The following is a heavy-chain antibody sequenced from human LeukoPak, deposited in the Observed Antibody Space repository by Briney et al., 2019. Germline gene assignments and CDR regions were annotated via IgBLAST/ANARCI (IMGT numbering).Heavy chain of an antibody. V-gene: IGHV1-24*01. Sequence: ASVRVSCKVSGYTLTELSMHWVRQAPGKGGERMGGFDPEDGETIYAQKFQGRVTMTEDTSTDTAYMELSSLRSEDTAVYYCATVGARITTRVGNYWGQGTLVTVSS. CDR2: FDPEDGET. J-gene: IGHJ4*02. CDR3: ATVGARITTRVGNY. CDR1: GYTLTELS. D-gene: IGHD3-10*01.